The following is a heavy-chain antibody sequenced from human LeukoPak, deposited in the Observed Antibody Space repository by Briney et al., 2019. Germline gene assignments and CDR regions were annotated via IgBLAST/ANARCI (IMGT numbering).Heavy chain of an antibody. CDR2: ISYDGSNK. V-gene: IGHV3-30*18. J-gene: IGHJ4*02. CDR3: AKKGQEGYSGSYSYNFDY. CDR1: GFTFSSYG. D-gene: IGHD1-26*01. Sequence: RSGGSLRLSCAASGFTFSSYGMHWVRQAPGKGLEWVAVISYDGSNKYYADSVKGRFTISRDNSKNTLYLQMNSLRAEDTAVYYCAKKGQEGYSGSYSYNFDYWGQGTLVTVSS.